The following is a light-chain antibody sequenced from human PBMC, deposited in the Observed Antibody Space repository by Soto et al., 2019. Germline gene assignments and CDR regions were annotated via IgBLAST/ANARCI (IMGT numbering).Light chain of an antibody. J-gene: IGKJ5*01. CDR2: DVS. V-gene: IGKV1-13*02. CDR1: QDIRGA. Sequence: AIQVTQSPSSLSASVRDRVTITCRASQDIRGALAWYQQKPGKAPNLLIYDVSTLESGVPSRFSGSDSGTEFTLTISSLQPEDFGTYYCQQFNSYPITFGHGTRLEIK. CDR3: QQFNSYPIT.